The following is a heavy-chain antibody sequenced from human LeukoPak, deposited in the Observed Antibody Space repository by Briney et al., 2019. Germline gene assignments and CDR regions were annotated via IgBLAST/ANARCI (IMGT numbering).Heavy chain of an antibody. V-gene: IGHV4-59*11. CDR2: IYYSGST. CDR1: GGSIRGHY. J-gene: IGHJ4*02. CDR3: AREGSSGSFNY. D-gene: IGHD6-19*01. Sequence: SETLSLTCNVSGGSIRGHYFSWIRQPPGKGLEWIGYIYYSGSTNYSPSLKSRVSMSVDMSESQFSLRLSSVTAADTAVYYCAREGSSGSFNYWGQGTLVTVSS.